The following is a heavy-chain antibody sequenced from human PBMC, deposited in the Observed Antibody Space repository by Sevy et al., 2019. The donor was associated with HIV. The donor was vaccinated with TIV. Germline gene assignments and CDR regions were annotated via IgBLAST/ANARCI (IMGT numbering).Heavy chain of an antibody. V-gene: IGHV3-21*01. Sequence: GGSLRLSCAASGFTFSSYSMNWVRQAPGKGLEWVSSISSSSSYIYYADSVKGRFTISRDNAKNSLYLQMNSLRAEDTAVYYCARDPYSSGWPDAFDIWGHGTMVTVSS. CDR1: GFTFSSYS. D-gene: IGHD6-19*01. CDR3: ARDPYSSGWPDAFDI. J-gene: IGHJ3*02. CDR2: ISSSSSYI.